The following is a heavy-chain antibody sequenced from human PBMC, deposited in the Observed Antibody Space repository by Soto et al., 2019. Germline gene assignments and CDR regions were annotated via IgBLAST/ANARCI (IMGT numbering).Heavy chain of an antibody. J-gene: IGHJ6*02. D-gene: IGHD6-13*01. CDR2: ISWDGGST. CDR3: AKEYSSRNYYYYGMDV. Sequence: EVQLVESGGVVVQPGGSLRLSCAASGFTFDDYTMHWVRQAPGKGLEWVSLISWDGGSTYYADSVKGRFTISRDNTKNPLYLQMNSLRTEDTALYYCAKEYSSRNYYYYGMDVWGQGTTVTVSS. V-gene: IGHV3-43*01. CDR1: GFTFDDYT.